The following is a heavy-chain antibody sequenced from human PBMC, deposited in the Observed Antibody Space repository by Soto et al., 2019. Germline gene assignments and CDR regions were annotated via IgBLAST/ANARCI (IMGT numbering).Heavy chain of an antibody. J-gene: IGHJ6*02. CDR1: GFTFSSYE. V-gene: IGHV3-48*03. Sequence: GESLKISCAASGFTFSSYEMSWVRQAPGKGLEWVSYISSSGSTIYYADSVKGRFTISRDNAKNSLYLQMNSLRAEDTAVYYCAIIAYCGGDCYQTYSYYGMDVWGQGTTVTVSS. D-gene: IGHD2-21*02. CDR2: ISSSGSTI. CDR3: AIIAYCGGDCYQTYSYYGMDV.